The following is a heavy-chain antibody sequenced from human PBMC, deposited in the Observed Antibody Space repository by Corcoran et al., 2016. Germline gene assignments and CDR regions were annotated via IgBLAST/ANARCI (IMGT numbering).Heavy chain of an antibody. Sequence: EVQLVESGGGLIQPGGSLRLSCAASGFTVSSNYMSWVRQAPGKGLEWVSVIYSGGSTYYEDYVKGRFTISRDSSKNTLYLQMNSLRAEDTAVYYCARTPATANLDDYWGQGTLVTVSS. CDR2: IYSGGST. CDR1: GFTVSSNY. J-gene: IGHJ4*02. D-gene: IGHD2-21*02. CDR3: ARTPATANLDDY. V-gene: IGHV3-53*01.